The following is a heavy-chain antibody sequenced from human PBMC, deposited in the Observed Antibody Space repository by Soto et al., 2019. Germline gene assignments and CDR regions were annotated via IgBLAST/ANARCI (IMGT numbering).Heavy chain of an antibody. Sequence: EVQLLESGGGLVQPGGSLRLSCAASGFTFSSYAMSWVRQAPGKGLEWVSAISGSGGSTYYADSVKGRFTISRDNSKNTLYLQMNSLRAEDTDVYYCAKGGIAASGGLYFESWGQGTLVTVSS. CDR3: AKGGIAASGGLYFES. D-gene: IGHD6-13*01. V-gene: IGHV3-23*01. CDR1: GFTFSSYA. CDR2: ISGSGGST. J-gene: IGHJ4*02.